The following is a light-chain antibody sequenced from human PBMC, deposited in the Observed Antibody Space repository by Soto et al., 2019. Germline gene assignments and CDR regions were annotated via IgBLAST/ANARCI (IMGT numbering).Light chain of an antibody. V-gene: IGLV2-11*01. Sequence: SVLTQPRSVSGSPGQSVTISCTGTSSDVGGHNYVSWYQHHPDKAPKLIIYDVTKRPSGVPVRFSASKSGSTASLTISGLQAEDESDYYCCSYAGTYTWVFGGGTKVTVL. CDR2: DVT. J-gene: IGLJ3*02. CDR3: CSYAGTYTWV. CDR1: SSDVGGHNY.